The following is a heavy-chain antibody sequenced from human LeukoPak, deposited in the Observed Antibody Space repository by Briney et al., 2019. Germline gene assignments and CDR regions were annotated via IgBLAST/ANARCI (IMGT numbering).Heavy chain of an antibody. CDR1: GFTFSSYG. J-gene: IGHJ4*02. CDR3: ARSGSSSWYGGLYYFDY. D-gene: IGHD6-13*01. Sequence: GGSLRLSCTASGFTFSSYGMSWVRQAPGKGLEWVSAISGSGGSTYYADSVKGRFTISRDNSKNTLYLQMNSLRAEDTALYYCARSGSSSWYGGLYYFDYWGQGTLVTVSS. CDR2: ISGSGGST. V-gene: IGHV3-23*01.